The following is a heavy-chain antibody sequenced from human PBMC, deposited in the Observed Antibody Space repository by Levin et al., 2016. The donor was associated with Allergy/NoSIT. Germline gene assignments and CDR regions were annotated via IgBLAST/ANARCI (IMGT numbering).Heavy chain of an antibody. D-gene: IGHD3-10*01. V-gene: IGHV3-7*01. J-gene: IGHJ4*02. Sequence: VRQAPGKGLEWVAIIKQDGSEKWYADSVKGRFTMSRDNAKNSLYLQMNSLRAEDTAVYYCARNVGFGSGSGAAHWGQGTLVTVSS. CDR2: IKQDGSEK. CDR3: ARNVGFGSGSGAAH.